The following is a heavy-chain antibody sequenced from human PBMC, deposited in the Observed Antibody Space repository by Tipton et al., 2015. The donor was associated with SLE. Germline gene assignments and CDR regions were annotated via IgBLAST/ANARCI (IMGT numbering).Heavy chain of an antibody. V-gene: IGHV1-8*01. CDR2: MNPNSGNT. Sequence: QLVQSGAEVRKPGAAVKVSCKASGYTFTSYDINWVRQATGQGLEWMGWMNPNSGNTGYAQKFQGRVTITRNTAISTAYMELSSLRSDDTAVYYCARGPSWSGYYYSFDYWGQGTLVTVSS. J-gene: IGHJ4*02. D-gene: IGHD3-3*01. CDR1: GYTFTSYD. CDR3: ARGPSWSGYYYSFDY.